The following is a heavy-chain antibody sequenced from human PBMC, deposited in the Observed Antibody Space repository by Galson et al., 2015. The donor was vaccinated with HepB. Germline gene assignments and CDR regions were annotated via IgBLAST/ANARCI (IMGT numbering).Heavy chain of an antibody. V-gene: IGHV3-7*03. J-gene: IGHJ4*02. Sequence: SLRLSCAASGFIFSSNWMSWVRQAPGKGLEWVANINQDGTEKYYVDAVKGRFTIPRDNARDSLYLQLNSLRDSDTAIYYCARLRVTRVRGLVGVYFDLWGQGTLVPVTS. CDR1: GFIFSSNW. CDR3: ARLRVTRVRGLVGVYFDL. CDR2: INQDGTEK. D-gene: IGHD3-10*01.